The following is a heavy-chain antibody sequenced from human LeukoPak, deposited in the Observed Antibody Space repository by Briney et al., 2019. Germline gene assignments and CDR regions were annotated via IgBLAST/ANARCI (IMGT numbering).Heavy chain of an antibody. CDR2: FDPEDGET. Sequence: ASVKVSCTVSGYTLTELSMHWVRQAPGKGLEWMGGFDPEDGETIYAQKFQGRVTMTEDTSTDTAYMELSSLRSEDTAVYYCATVRGDRDYFDYWGQGTLVTVSS. CDR1: GYTLTELS. V-gene: IGHV1-24*01. D-gene: IGHD7-27*01. J-gene: IGHJ4*02. CDR3: ATVRGDRDYFDY.